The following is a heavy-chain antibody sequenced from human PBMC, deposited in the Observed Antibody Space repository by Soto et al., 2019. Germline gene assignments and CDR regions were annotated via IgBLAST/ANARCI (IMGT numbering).Heavy chain of an antibody. J-gene: IGHJ4*02. D-gene: IGHD4-17*01. V-gene: IGHV3-23*01. CDR2: ITGSGGSA. Sequence: EVQLLGSGGGLVQPGGSLRLSCAASGFTFSTYAMIWVRQAPGKGLEWVSVITGSGGSAYYADSVKGRFTISRDTSKNTLFLQMNSLRAEDTAVYYCAKDRYGDYGGIDYWGQGTMVTVSS. CDR3: AKDRYGDYGGIDY. CDR1: GFTFSTYA.